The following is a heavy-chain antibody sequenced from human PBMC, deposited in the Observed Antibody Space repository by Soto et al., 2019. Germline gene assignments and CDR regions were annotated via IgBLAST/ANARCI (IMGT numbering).Heavy chain of an antibody. CDR1: GFTFSSYG. CDR3: AKAGDSGSFDY. CDR2: ISYDGSNK. Sequence: QVQLVESGGGVVQPGRSLRLSCAASGFTFSSYGMHWVRQAPGKGLEWVAVISYDGSNKYYADSVKGRFTISRDNSKNTLYLQMNSLRAEDTAVYYCAKAGDSGSFDYWGQGTLVTVSS. V-gene: IGHV3-30*18. J-gene: IGHJ4*02. D-gene: IGHD1-26*01.